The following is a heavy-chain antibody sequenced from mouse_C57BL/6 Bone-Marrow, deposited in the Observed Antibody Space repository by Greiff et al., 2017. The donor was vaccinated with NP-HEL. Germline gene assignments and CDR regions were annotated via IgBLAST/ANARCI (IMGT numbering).Heavy chain of an antibody. V-gene: IGHV1-55*01. CDR3: ARRGYCGSSYEEGFFYAMDY. D-gene: IGHD1-1*01. CDR2: IYPGSGST. CDR1: GYTFTSYW. J-gene: IGHJ4*01. Sequence: VQLQQPGAELVKPGASVKMSCKASGYTFTSYWITWVKQRPGQGLEWIGDIYPGSGSTNYNEKFKSKATLTVDTSSSTAYMQLSSLTSEDSAVYYCARRGYCGSSYEEGFFYAMDYWGQGTSVTVSS.